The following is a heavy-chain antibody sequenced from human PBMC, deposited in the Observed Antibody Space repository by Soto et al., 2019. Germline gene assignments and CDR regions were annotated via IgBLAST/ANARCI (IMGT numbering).Heavy chain of an antibody. D-gene: IGHD3-9*01. CDR2: IIPIFGTA. J-gene: IGHJ4*02. V-gene: IGHV1-69*01. Sequence: QVQLVQSGAEVKKPGSSVKVSCKASGGTFSSYAISWVRQAPGQGLEWMGGIIPIFGTANYAQKFQGRVTITADESTSTSDVEQSSLGAEDTALYYCARQADPYDIFTGYSHGDRDYFDYWGQGTLVTVSS. CDR3: ARQADPYDIFTGYSHGDRDYFDY. CDR1: GGTFSSYA.